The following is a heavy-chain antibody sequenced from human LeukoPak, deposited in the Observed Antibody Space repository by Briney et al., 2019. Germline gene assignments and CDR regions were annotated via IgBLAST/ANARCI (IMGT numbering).Heavy chain of an antibody. CDR2: IYYSGST. CDR1: GGSVSSGGYY. CDR3: ARGAYGSGSKGWFDP. V-gene: IGHV4-61*08. J-gene: IGHJ5*02. D-gene: IGHD3-10*01. Sequence: SETLSLTCTVSGGSVSSGGYYWSWIRQPPGKGLEWIGYIYYSGSTNYNPSLKSRVTISVDTSKNQFSLKLSSVTAADTAVYYCARGAYGSGSKGWFDPWGQGTLVTVSS.